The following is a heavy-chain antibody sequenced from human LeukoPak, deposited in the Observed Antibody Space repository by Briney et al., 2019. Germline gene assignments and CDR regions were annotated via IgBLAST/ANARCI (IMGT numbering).Heavy chain of an antibody. CDR1: GFTFTSSV. CDR2: IVVGSGNT. V-gene: IGHV1-58*02. CDR3: AADPHRGVGQEYYFDY. D-gene: IGHD3-10*01. Sequence: PSVKVSCKASGFTFTSSVMQWVRQARGQRLEWIGWIVVGSGNTNYAQKFQERVTITRDMSTSTAYMELSSLRSEDTAVYYCAADPHRGVGQEYYFDYWGQGTLVTVSS. J-gene: IGHJ4*02.